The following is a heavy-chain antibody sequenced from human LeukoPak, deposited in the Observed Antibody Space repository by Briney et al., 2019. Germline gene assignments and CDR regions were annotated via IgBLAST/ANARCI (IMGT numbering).Heavy chain of an antibody. J-gene: IGHJ4*02. V-gene: IGHV4-34*01. Sequence: SETLSLTCAVYGGSFSGYYWSWIRQPPGKGLEWIGEINHSGSTNYNPSLKSRVTISVDTSKNQFSLKLSSVTAADTAVYYCASCVDPQGFDYWGQGTLVTVSS. CDR1: GGSFSGYY. CDR3: ASCVDPQGFDY. CDR2: INHSGST.